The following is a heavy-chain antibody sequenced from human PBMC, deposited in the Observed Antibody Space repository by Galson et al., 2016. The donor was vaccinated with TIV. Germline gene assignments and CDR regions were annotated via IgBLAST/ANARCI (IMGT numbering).Heavy chain of an antibody. J-gene: IGHJ3*02. Sequence: SLRLSCAASGFTFSSYSMNWVRQAPGKGLAWVSCISTSSSYRYYADSVKGRFTVSRDNAKNSLYLQMNSLTAEDTAVYFCVRDYTAYDSSGDGFDIWGQGIMVTVSS. V-gene: IGHV3-21*01. CDR1: GFTFSSYS. D-gene: IGHD3-22*01. CDR2: ISTSSSYR. CDR3: VRDYTAYDSSGDGFDI.